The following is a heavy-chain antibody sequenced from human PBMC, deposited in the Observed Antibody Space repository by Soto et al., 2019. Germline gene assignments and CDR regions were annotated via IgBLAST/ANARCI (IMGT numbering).Heavy chain of an antibody. Sequence: QGQLVQSGAAVKKPGASVKVSCKASGYTFTSYGISWVRQAPGQGLEWMGWISAYNGNTNYAQKLQGRVTMTTDTSTSTAYMELRSLRSDDTAVYYCARELGGNSAYYYYGMDVWGQGTTVTVSS. CDR3: ARELGGNSAYYYYGMDV. CDR2: ISAYNGNT. D-gene: IGHD2-21*02. CDR1: GYTFTSYG. V-gene: IGHV1-18*04. J-gene: IGHJ6*02.